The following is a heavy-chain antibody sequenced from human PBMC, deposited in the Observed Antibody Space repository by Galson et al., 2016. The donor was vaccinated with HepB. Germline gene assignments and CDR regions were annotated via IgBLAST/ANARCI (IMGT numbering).Heavy chain of an antibody. CDR2: MHPNSGVT. D-gene: IGHD3-10*01. J-gene: IGHJ6*02. CDR3: ARGLLVRGAYYSYNYAMDV. Sequence: SVKVSCKASGYTFTSLDINWVRQAAGQGLEWMGWMHPNSGVTGYAATFQGRVVMTRNTSISTAYMELSGLRPDDTAVYYCARGLLVRGAYYSYNYAMDVWGQGTTVTVSS. CDR1: GYTFTSLD. V-gene: IGHV1-8*01.